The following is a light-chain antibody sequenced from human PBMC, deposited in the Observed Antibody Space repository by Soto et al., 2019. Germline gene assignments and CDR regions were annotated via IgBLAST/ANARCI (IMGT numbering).Light chain of an antibody. CDR3: QQYNNLPPLT. CDR1: QSVGSN. J-gene: IGKJ4*01. Sequence: EIVMTQSPATLSLSPGERATLSCRASQSVGSNLSCYQQKPAQHPRLLIYGASTKAAGIPARFSGSGSGTEFTLTISSLQSEDFAVYYCQQYNNLPPLTFGGGTKVEIK. V-gene: IGKV3-15*01. CDR2: GAS.